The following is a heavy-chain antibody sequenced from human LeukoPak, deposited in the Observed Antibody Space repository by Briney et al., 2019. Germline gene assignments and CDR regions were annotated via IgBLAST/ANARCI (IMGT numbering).Heavy chain of an antibody. CDR1: GFTFSDYY. CDR2: ISSSGSTI. V-gene: IGHV3-11*01. J-gene: IGHJ4*02. D-gene: IGHD3-22*01. CDR3: AGSWRDYYDSSGYLQYYFDY. Sequence: GGSRRLSCAASGFTFSDYYMSWIRQAPGKGLGWVSYISSSGSTIYYADSVKGRFTISRDNAKNSLYLQMNSLRAEDTAVYYCAGSWRDYYDSSGYLQYYFDYWGQGTLVTVSS.